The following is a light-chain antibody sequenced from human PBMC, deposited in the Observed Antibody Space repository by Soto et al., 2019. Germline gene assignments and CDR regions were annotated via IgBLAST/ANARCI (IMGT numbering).Light chain of an antibody. CDR2: EVT. CDR1: SSDVGAYNY. J-gene: IGLJ1*01. V-gene: IGLV2-8*01. Sequence: QSALIQPPSASGSPGQSVAISCTGTSSDVGAYNYVSWYQLHPGKAPKLIISEVTKRPSGVPDRFSGSKSGNTASLTVSGLQADDEADHHCSSYTGNADILYVFGSGTKLTVL. CDR3: SSYTGNADILYV.